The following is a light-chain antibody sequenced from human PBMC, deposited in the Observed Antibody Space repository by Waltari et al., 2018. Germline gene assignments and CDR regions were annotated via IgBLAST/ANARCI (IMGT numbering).Light chain of an antibody. J-gene: IGKJ4*01. CDR2: KVS. V-gene: IGKV2-30*02. CDR3: MQGTHWPLT. Sequence: DVVLTQSPLSLPVTLGQPASIPCTSSQSLVHSDGNTYLAWFHQRPGQSPRRLIYKVSNRESGVPDRFSASGSGTDFTLKISRVEAEDVGVFYCMQGTHWPLTFGGGTTVEIK. CDR1: QSLVHSDGNTY.